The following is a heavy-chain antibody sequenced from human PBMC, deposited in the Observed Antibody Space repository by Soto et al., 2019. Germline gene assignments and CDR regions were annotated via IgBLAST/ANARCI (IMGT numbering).Heavy chain of an antibody. CDR3: AKGVSGYDAFDM. CDR2: ISGSGGST. Sequence: EVQLLESGGGLVQPGWSLRLSCAAAGFTFSSYAMSWVRQSPGKGLEWVSAISGSGGSTYYADSVKGRFTISRDTSKNTLELQMNSLRAEDTAVYYCAKGVSGYDAFDMWCQGTMVTVSS. D-gene: IGHD1-26*01. V-gene: IGHV3-23*01. CDR1: GFTFSSYA. J-gene: IGHJ3*02.